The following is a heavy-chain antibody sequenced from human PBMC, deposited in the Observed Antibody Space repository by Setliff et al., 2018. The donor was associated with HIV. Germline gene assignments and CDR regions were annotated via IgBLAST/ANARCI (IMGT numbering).Heavy chain of an antibody. V-gene: IGHV4-39*01. D-gene: IGHD2-2*02. CDR1: GDSITNDDYY. Sequence: TSEPLSLPCTVSGDSITNDDYYWGWIRQPPGKGLEWIAIIHYNGRTYYDPSLKSRVTIFVDTSKTQFYLKLRSVTASDTAVYYCARYTSKVDWFDPWGQGTLVTVSS. CDR2: IHYNGRT. J-gene: IGHJ5*02. CDR3: ARYTSKVDWFDP.